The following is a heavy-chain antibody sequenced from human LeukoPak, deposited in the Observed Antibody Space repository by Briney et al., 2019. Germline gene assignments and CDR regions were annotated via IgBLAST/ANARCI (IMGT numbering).Heavy chain of an antibody. J-gene: IGHJ6*03. D-gene: IGHD6-13*01. CDR1: GFSFSRYS. Sequence: PGGSLRPSCAASGFSFSRYSINWVRQAPGKGLEWISHISSSGSTILYADSVKGRFTISRDNGENSLSLQMNSLRDEDTAVYYCARGYSSNWRRSYYYYMDVWGKGTTVAVSS. CDR3: ARGYSSNWRRSYYYYMDV. V-gene: IGHV3-48*02. CDR2: ISSSGSTI.